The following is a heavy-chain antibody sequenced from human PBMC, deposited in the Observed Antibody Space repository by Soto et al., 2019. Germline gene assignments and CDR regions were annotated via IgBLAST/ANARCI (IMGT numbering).Heavy chain of an antibody. Sequence: PSETLSLTCTVSGGSVSSGSYYWSWIRQPPGKGLEWIGYIYYSVSTNYNPSLKSRVTISVDTSKNQFSLKLSSVTAADTAVYYGARGVVVAATRYDYWAQGTMVTVSS. CDR3: ARGVVVAATRYDY. V-gene: IGHV4-61*01. J-gene: IGHJ4*02. D-gene: IGHD2-15*01. CDR1: GGSVSSGSYY. CDR2: IYYSVST.